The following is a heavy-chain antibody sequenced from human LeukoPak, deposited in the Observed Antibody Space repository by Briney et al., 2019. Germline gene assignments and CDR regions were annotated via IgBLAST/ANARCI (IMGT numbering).Heavy chain of an antibody. CDR3: ARGGYSSSWYFPSPYYYYMDV. Sequence: ASVKVSCKASGYTFTSYGISWVRQAPGQGLEWMGWISAYNGNTNYAQKPQGRVTMTTDTSTSTAYMELRSLRSDDTAVYYCARGGYSSSWYFPSPYYYYMDVWGKGTTVTISS. CDR1: GYTFTSYG. V-gene: IGHV1-18*01. J-gene: IGHJ6*03. D-gene: IGHD6-13*01. CDR2: ISAYNGNT.